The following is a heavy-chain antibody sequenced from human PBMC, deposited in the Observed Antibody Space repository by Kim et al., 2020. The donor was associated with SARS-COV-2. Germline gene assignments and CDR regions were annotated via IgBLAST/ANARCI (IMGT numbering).Heavy chain of an antibody. CDR2: IYYSGST. Sequence: SETLSLTCTVSGGSISSGGYYWSWIRQHPGKGLEWIGYIYYSGSTYYNPSLKSRVTISVDTSKNQFSLKLSSVTAADTAVYYCARVPIYDSSLDYWGQGTLVTVSS. J-gene: IGHJ4*02. CDR1: GGSISSGGYY. V-gene: IGHV4-31*03. CDR3: ARVPIYDSSLDY. D-gene: IGHD3-22*01.